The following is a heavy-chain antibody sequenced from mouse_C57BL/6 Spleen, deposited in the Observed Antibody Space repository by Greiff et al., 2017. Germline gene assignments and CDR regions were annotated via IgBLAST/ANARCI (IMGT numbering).Heavy chain of an antibody. J-gene: IGHJ2*01. CDR1: GYAFSSSW. Sequence: QVQLQQSGPELVKPGASVKISCKASGYAFSSSWMNWVNQRPGKGLEWIGRIYPGDGDTNYNGKFKGKATLTADKSSSTAYMQLSSLTSEDSAVYFCARSGDGYYNYFDYWGQGTTLTVSS. D-gene: IGHD2-3*01. V-gene: IGHV1-82*01. CDR3: ARSGDGYYNYFDY. CDR2: IYPGDGDT.